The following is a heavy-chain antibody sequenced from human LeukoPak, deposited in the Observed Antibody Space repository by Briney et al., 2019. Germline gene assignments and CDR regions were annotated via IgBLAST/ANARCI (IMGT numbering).Heavy chain of an antibody. CDR2: FSGSGGST. Sequence: GGSLRLSCAASGFTFSSYAMSWVRQAPGKGLECISGFSGSGGSTYYADSVKGRFTISRDNSKNTLYLQMNSLRAEDTAVYYCARELMAGISIMAFDIWGQGTMVTVSS. J-gene: IGHJ3*02. V-gene: IGHV3-23*01. CDR3: ARELMAGISIMAFDI. D-gene: IGHD6-19*01. CDR1: GFTFSSYA.